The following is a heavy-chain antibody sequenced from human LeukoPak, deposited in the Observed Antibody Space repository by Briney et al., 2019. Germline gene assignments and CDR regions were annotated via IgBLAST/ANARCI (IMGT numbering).Heavy chain of an antibody. V-gene: IGHV3-23*01. CDR1: GITFNNYA. D-gene: IGHD2-21*01. CDR2: ISGAGGST. Sequence: GGSLRLSCVASGITFNNYAMSWVRQGPGMGLEWDSSISGAGGSTYYADSVKGRFTISRDNSKKTLYLEMSSLRAEDAAVYYCAINYSLDYWGQGTLVTVSS. J-gene: IGHJ4*02. CDR3: AINYSLDY.